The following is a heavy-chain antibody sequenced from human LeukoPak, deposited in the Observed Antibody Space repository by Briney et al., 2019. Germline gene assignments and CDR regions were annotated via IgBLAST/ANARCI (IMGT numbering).Heavy chain of an antibody. CDR1: GYTFTGYG. J-gene: IGHJ4*02. CDR2: IIPILGIA. D-gene: IGHD5-12*01. CDR3: ARDIVATFYFDY. Sequence: GASVKVSCKASGYTFTGYGISWVRQAPGQGLEWMGRIIPILGIANYAQKFQGRVTITADKSTSTAYMELSSLRSEDTAVYYCARDIVATFYFDYWGQGTLVTVSS. V-gene: IGHV1-69*04.